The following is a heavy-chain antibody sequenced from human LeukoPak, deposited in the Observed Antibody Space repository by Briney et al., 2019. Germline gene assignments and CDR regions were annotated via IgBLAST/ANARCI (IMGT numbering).Heavy chain of an antibody. Sequence: SETLSLTCTVSGYSISSGYYWGWIRPPPGKGLESIGSIYHSGSTYYNPSLKSRVTISVDTSKNQFSLKLSSVTAADTAVYYCARGITMVRGAEGMDVWGKGTTVTVSS. J-gene: IGHJ6*03. V-gene: IGHV4-38-2*02. D-gene: IGHD3-10*01. CDR3: ARGITMVRGAEGMDV. CDR1: GYSISSGYY. CDR2: IYHSGST.